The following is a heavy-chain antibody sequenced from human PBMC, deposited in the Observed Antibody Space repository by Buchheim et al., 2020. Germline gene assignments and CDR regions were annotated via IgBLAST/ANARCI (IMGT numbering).Heavy chain of an antibody. CDR3: AKGWWVYEMYGMDV. V-gene: IGHV3-30*18. CDR2: ISYDGSTK. Sequence: QVQLVESGGGVVQPGRSLRLSCAASGFTFSSYGMHWVRQAPGKGLEWVAVISYDGSTKYYADSVKGRFTISRDNSKNTLYLQMNSLRAEDTAVYYCAKGWWVYEMYGMDVWGQGTT. D-gene: IGHD2-15*01. CDR1: GFTFSSYG. J-gene: IGHJ6*02.